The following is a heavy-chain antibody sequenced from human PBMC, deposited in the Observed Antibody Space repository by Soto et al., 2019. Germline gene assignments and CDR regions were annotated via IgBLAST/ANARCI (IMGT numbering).Heavy chain of an antibody. J-gene: IGHJ3*01. CDR1: GFTFSNSA. D-gene: IGHD2-15*01. V-gene: IGHV1-58*01. CDR3: AAELYSGGSCCSFDF. CDR2: IVVGSGNT. Sequence: SVKVSCKTSGFTFSNSAVQWVRQAREQRLEWMAWIVVGSGNTNYAQKFRERVTITRDMSTSTTHMEVSSLTSEDTAVYYCAAELYSGGSCCSFDFWGQGTMVTVSS.